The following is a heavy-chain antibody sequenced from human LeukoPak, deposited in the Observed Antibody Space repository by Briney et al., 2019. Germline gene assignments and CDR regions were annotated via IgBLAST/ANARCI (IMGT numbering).Heavy chain of an antibody. CDR3: ARAVRGGRNWNNEQYYSYMDV. D-gene: IGHD1/OR15-1a*01. CDR2: IYSGGST. J-gene: IGHJ6*03. V-gene: IGHV3-53*01. CDR1: GVTASGND. Sequence: GGSLRLSCAVSGVTASGNDTGSVRQAPGKGLEWVSVIYSGGSTYYGHSAKGRITISRDNSKITLYLQMNSLRAEDTAVYYCARAVRGGRNWNNEQYYSYMDVWGKGTTVTVSS.